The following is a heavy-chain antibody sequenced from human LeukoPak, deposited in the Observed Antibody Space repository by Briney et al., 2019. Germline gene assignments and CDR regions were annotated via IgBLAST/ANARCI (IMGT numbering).Heavy chain of an antibody. CDR3: AKDLASFHDYGDSDDDY. CDR2: ISCDGSNK. D-gene: IGHD4-17*01. V-gene: IGHV3-30-3*01. Sequence: GGSLRLSCAASGFTFSSYAMHWVRQAPGKGLEWVAVISCDGSNKYYADSVKGRFTISRDNSKNTLYLQMNSLRAEDTAVYYCAKDLASFHDYGDSDDDYWGQGTLVTVSS. J-gene: IGHJ4*02. CDR1: GFTFSSYA.